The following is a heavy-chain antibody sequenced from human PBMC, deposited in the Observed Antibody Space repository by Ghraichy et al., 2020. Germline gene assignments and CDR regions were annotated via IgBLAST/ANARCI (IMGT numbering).Heavy chain of an antibody. D-gene: IGHD4-23*01. CDR1: GGSVNAYSYY. J-gene: IGHJ6*02. Sequence: SETLSLTCNVSGGSVNAYSYYWSWIRQPPGKGLEWIGYIYYSGSTNYNPFFKSRVTISLDTSKNQFSLKLNSVTAADTAVYYCARERVTVVRHSYYGMDVWGPGTTVTVSS. CDR2: IYYSGST. V-gene: IGHV4-61*01. CDR3: ARERVTVVRHSYYGMDV.